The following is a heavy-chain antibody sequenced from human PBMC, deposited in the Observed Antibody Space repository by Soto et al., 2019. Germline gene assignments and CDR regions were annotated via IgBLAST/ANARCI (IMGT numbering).Heavy chain of an antibody. J-gene: IGHJ4*02. CDR1: GFTFSSYA. V-gene: IGHV3-23*01. CDR3: AKEMTSGYYLFDY. D-gene: IGHD3-22*01. CDR2: ISGTGGST. Sequence: PGGSLRLSCAASGFTFSSYAMSWVRQAPGKGLEWVSTISGTGGSTYYLDSVKGRFTISRDNSKNTVYLQMNSLRAEDAAVYYCAKEMTSGYYLFDYWGQGTLVTVSS.